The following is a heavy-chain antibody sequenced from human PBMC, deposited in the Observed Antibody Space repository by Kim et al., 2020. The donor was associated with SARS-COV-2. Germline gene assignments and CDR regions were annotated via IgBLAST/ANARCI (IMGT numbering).Heavy chain of an antibody. V-gene: IGHV3-23*01. Sequence: KGRFTISRDNSKNTLYLQMNGLRAEDTAVYYCAKDLRRYSSSIKSRAFDYWGQGTLVTVSS. D-gene: IGHD6-6*01. CDR3: AKDLRRYSSSIKSRAFDY. J-gene: IGHJ4*02.